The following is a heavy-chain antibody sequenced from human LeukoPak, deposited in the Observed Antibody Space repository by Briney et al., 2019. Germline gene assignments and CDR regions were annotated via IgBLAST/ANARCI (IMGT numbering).Heavy chain of an antibody. V-gene: IGHV3-23*01. D-gene: IGHD5-18*01. CDR1: GFTFSSHA. J-gene: IGHJ4*02. CDR2: ISSSSDHI. CDR3: ANFVDTSMGGNEY. Sequence: GGSLRLSCAASGFTFSSHAMSWVRQAPGKGLEWVSAISSSSDHIYYADSVQGRFTISRDNSKNTLYLQMNSLRAEDTALYYCANFVDTSMGGNEYWGQGTLVTVSS.